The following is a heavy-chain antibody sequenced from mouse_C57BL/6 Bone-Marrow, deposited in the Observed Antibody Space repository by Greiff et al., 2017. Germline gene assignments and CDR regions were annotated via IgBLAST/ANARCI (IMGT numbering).Heavy chain of an antibody. CDR3: ARGVYYDYDGCAY. J-gene: IGHJ3*01. CDR2: ILPGSGST. Sequence: VKLVESGAELMKPGASVKLSCKATGYTFTGYWIEWVKQRPGHGLEWIGEILPGSGSTNYNEKFKGKATFTADTSSNTAYMQLSSLTTEDSAIYYCARGVYYDYDGCAYWGQGTLVTVSA. V-gene: IGHV1-9*01. CDR1: GYTFTGYW. D-gene: IGHD2-4*01.